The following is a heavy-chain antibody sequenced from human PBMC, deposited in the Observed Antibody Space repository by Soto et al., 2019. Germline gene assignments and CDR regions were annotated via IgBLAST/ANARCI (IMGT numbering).Heavy chain of an antibody. J-gene: IGHJ4*02. CDR2: ISGSGDST. D-gene: IGHD3-22*01. Sequence: EVQLLESGGGFGQPGGSLRLSCAASGFTFTNHAMSWVRQAPGKGLEWVSAISGSGDSTYYAESVKGRFTISRDNSKNTLYLQMNGLGAEDTAVYYCASRNYYESSGYYYWYYFDFWGQGTLVTVSS. CDR1: GFTFTNHA. V-gene: IGHV3-23*01. CDR3: ASRNYYESSGYYYWYYFDF.